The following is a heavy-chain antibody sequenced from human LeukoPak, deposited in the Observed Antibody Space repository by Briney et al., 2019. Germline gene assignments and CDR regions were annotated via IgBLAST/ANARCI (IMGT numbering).Heavy chain of an antibody. V-gene: IGHV3-49*04. D-gene: IGHD6-19*01. J-gene: IGHJ4*02. CDR2: IRSEEYGGTP. Sequence: GGSLRLSCRGSGFTFGDYAVTWVRQAPGKGLQWVGFIRSEEYGGTPDYAASVKGRFTMSRENSQSIAYLQMNSLRTEDTAVYYCTRALSGWTGYSDFWGQGTLVTVSS. CDR3: TRALSGWTGYSDF. CDR1: GFTFGDYA.